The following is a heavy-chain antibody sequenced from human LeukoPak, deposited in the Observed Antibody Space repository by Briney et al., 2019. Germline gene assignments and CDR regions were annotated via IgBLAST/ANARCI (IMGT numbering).Heavy chain of an antibody. CDR2: ISGSGGST. CDR3: ARDYSERYSIDY. Sequence: GGSLRLSCAASGFTFSSYAMSWVRQAPGKGLEWVSAISGSGGSTYYADSVKGRFTIFRDNSKNTLSLQVNSLRAEDTAVYYCARDYSERYSIDYWGQGTLVTVS. V-gene: IGHV3-23*01. J-gene: IGHJ4*02. CDR1: GFTFSSYA. D-gene: IGHD1-26*01.